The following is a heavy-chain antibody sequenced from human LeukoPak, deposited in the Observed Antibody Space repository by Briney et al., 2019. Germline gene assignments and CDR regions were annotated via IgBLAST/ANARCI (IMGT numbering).Heavy chain of an antibody. CDR2: INTDGSST. CDR3: AREGYCTGGNCYSLDYFDW. J-gene: IGHJ4*02. CDR1: RFTFSNCW. D-gene: IGHD2-15*01. Sequence: GGSLRLSCAASRFTFSNCWMHWVRQAPGKGLVWVSRINTDGSSTSYADSVKGRFSISRDNAKNTLYLQMNSLRAEDTAVYYCAREGYCTGGNCYSLDYFDWWGQGTLVTVTS. V-gene: IGHV3-74*01.